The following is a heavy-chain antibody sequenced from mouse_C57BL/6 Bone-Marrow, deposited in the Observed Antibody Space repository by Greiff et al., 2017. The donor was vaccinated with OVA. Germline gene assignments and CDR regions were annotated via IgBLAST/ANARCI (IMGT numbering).Heavy chain of an antibody. CDR3: FYYYGSSSYAMDY. V-gene: IGHV1-19*01. CDR1: GYTFTDYY. J-gene: IGHJ4*01. D-gene: IGHD1-1*01. CDR2: INPYNGGT. Sequence: EVQLQQSGPVLVKPGASVKMSCKASGYTFTDYYMNWVKQSHGKSLEWIGVINPYNGGTSYNQKFKGKATLTVDKSSSTAYMELNSLTSEDSAVYYCFYYYGSSSYAMDYWGQGTSVTVSS.